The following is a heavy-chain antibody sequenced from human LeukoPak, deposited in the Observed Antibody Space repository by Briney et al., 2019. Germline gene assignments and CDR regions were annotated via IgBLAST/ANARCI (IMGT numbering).Heavy chain of an antibody. D-gene: IGHD1-7*01. J-gene: IGHJ6*02. CDR2: INPSGGST. CDR3: GRVRLELRRKISNYGMDV. CDR1: GYTFTSYD. V-gene: IGHV1-46*01. Sequence: SVKVSCTASGYTFTSYDMHWVRQSPGQGLEYMGIINPSGGSTSYAQKFQARVTMTRDTSTSTVYMGLSSLRSEDTAVYYCGRVRLELRRKISNYGMDVWGQGTTVTVSS.